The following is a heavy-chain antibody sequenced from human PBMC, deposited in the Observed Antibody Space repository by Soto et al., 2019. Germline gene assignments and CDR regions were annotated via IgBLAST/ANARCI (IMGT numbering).Heavy chain of an antibody. CDR1: GGTLSTHG. V-gene: IGHV1-69*13. D-gene: IGHD2-15*01. CDR2: IIPISGTT. CDR3: ARGYCSGGNCYSGMDV. J-gene: IGHJ6*02. Sequence: SVKVSSKXSGGTLSTHGINWVRQAPVHGLEWMGGIIPISGTTYYTQKFQGRVTITADEPTSTAFMVLSSPKSEDTAVFYSARGYCSGGNCYSGMDVWGQGTMVTVSS.